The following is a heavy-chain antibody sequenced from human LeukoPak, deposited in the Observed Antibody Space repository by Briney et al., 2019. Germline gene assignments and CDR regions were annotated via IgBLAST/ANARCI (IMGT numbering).Heavy chain of an antibody. CDR2: ISYDGSNK. CDR1: GFTFSSYG. D-gene: IGHD3-22*01. Sequence: PGGSLRLSCAASGFTFSSYGMHWVRQAPGKGLEWVAVISYDGSNKYYADSVKGRFTISRDNSKNTLYLQMNSLRAEDTAVYYCAKVGDYYDSSGLDYWGQGTLVTISS. CDR3: AKVGDYYDSSGLDY. J-gene: IGHJ4*02. V-gene: IGHV3-30*18.